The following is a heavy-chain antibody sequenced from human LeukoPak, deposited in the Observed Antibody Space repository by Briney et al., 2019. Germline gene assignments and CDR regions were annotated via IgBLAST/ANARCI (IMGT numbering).Heavy chain of an antibody. Sequence: PSETLSLICTVSGGSISSTTYYWGWIRQPPGKGLEWIGSMSYRGTTYYNPSLKSRVTISVDTSKNQFSLKLSSVTAADTAMYYCARVRRDIVATIPPYFDYWCQGTLVTVSS. D-gene: IGHD5-12*01. CDR2: MSYRGTT. CDR3: ARVRRDIVATIPPYFDY. CDR1: GGSISSTTYY. V-gene: IGHV4-39*07. J-gene: IGHJ4*02.